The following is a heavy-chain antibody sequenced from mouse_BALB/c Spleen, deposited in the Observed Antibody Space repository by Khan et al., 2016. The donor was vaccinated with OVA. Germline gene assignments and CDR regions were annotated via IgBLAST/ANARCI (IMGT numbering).Heavy chain of an antibody. D-gene: IGHD2-12*01. CDR3: ASSRYCSWFAY. Sequence: EVELVESGGGLVQPAGSRTLSCAASGFSFSSFGMHWVRQPPEKGLEWVAYIGSDSNTIYYADTVKGRITISRDAPKNSLVLQMTSLRSEDTAMYYCASSRYCSWFAYWGQGTLVTVSS. CDR1: GFSFSSFG. J-gene: IGHJ3*01. CDR2: IGSDSNTI. V-gene: IGHV5-17*02.